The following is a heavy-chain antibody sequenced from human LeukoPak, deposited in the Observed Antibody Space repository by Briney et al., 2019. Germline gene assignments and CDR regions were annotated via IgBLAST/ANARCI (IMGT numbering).Heavy chain of an antibody. V-gene: IGHV1-2*02. CDR2: INPNSSGT. D-gene: IGHD5-18*01. J-gene: IGHJ4*02. Sequence: ASVKVSCKASGYTFTGYYMHWVRQAPGQGLEWMGWINPNSSGTNYAQKFQGRVTMTRDTSISTAYMELNRLRSDDTAVYYCARGTRYSYGNKVDYWGQGTLVTVSS. CDR1: GYTFTGYY. CDR3: ARGTRYSYGNKVDY.